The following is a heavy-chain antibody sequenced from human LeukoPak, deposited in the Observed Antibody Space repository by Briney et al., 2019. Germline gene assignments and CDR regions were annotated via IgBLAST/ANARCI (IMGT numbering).Heavy chain of an antibody. V-gene: IGHV4-39*01. CDR2: IYYSGST. D-gene: IGHD6-19*01. CDR3: ASGNSGWYMYYFDY. J-gene: IGHJ4*02. Sequence: SEALSLTCTVSGGSISSSSYYWGWIRQPPGKGLEWIGSIYYSGSTYYNPSLKSRVTISVDTSKNQFSLKLSSVTAADTAVYYCASGNSGWYMYYFDYWGQGTLVTVSS. CDR1: GGSISSSSYY.